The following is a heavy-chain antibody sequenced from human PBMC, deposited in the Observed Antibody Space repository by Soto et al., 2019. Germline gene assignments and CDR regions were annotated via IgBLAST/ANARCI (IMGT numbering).Heavy chain of an antibody. V-gene: IGHV4-59*01. J-gene: IGHJ3*02. D-gene: IGHD3-9*01. Sequence: SETLSLTCTVSGGSISSDHWSWIRPPPGKGLEWIGYIYYSGSTNYNPSLKSRVTITVDTTKNQFYLNLSSVTATHTAVYYYGRALILKDYYIHDAFDIWSQGTMVTVSS. CDR3: GRALILKDYYIHDAFDI. CDR1: GGSISSDH. CDR2: IYYSGST.